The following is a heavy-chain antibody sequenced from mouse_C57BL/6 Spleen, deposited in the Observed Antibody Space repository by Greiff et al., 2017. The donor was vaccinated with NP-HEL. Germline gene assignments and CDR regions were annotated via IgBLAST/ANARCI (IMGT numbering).Heavy chain of an antibody. D-gene: IGHD1-1*01. CDR1: GYTFTGYW. Sequence: LVESGAELMKPGASVKLSCKATGYTFTGYWIEWIGEILPGSGSTNYNEKFKGKATFTADTSSNTAYMQLSSLTTEDSAIYYCANYYGSSSFAYWGQGTLVTVSA. J-gene: IGHJ3*01. CDR2: ILPGSGST. CDR3: ANYYGSSSFAY. V-gene: IGHV1-9*01.